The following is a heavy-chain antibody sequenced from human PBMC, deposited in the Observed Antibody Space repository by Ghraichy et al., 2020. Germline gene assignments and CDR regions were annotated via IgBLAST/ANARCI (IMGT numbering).Heavy chain of an antibody. D-gene: IGHD4-17*01. CDR1: GDSVSSNRAA. Sequence: SQTLSLTCAISGDSVSSNRAAWNWIRQSPSRGLEWLGRTHYKSKWYNEYAASVRGRININPDTSKNQFSLQLNSVTTEDTAVYYCAREFYYTMTTFLSVGYFDYWGRGALVTVSS. CDR2: THYKSKWYN. V-gene: IGHV6-1*01. J-gene: IGHJ4*02. CDR3: AREFYYTMTTFLSVGYFDY.